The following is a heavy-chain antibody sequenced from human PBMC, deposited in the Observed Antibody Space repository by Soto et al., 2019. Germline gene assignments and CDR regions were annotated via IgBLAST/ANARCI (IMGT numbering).Heavy chain of an antibody. V-gene: IGHV3-23*01. CDR1: GFAFSSHP. CDR3: ARRAFGSSRSFDL. D-gene: IGHD6-6*01. CDR2: ISDGGDLT. Sequence: GVSLRLSCAASGFAFSSHPMSWVRQAPERGLERVSGISDGGDLTYNADSVKGRFTISRDNSKNILFLQMNSLRAEDTALYYCARRAFGSSRSFDLWGQGTMVTVSS. J-gene: IGHJ3*01.